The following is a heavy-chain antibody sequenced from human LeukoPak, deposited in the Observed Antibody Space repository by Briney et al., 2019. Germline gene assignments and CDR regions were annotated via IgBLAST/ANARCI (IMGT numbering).Heavy chain of an antibody. Sequence: SETLSLACTVSGGSISSYHWSWIRQPPGKGLEYIGYIYNSGSTNYKPSLKSRVTISIDTSKNQLSLKLSSVTAADTAVYYCARRGAARPGGSYSMDVWGQGTTVTVSS. CDR3: ARRGAARPGGSYSMDV. V-gene: IGHV4-59*01. CDR1: GGSISSYH. CDR2: IYNSGST. J-gene: IGHJ6*02. D-gene: IGHD6-6*01.